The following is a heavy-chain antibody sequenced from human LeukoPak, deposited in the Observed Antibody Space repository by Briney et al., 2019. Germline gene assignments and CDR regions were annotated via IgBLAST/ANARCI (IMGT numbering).Heavy chain of an antibody. Sequence: GGSLRLSCAASGFTFNSYAMSWVRQAPEKGLEWVATISGSGGGTYYADSVKGRFTISRDNSKNTLYLQMNSLRAEDTAVYYCARDEYLWIVIQLGLFDYWGQGTLVTVSS. V-gene: IGHV3-23*01. CDR1: GFTFNSYA. J-gene: IGHJ4*02. CDR2: ISGSGGGT. CDR3: ARDEYLWIVIQLGLFDY. D-gene: IGHD2/OR15-2a*01.